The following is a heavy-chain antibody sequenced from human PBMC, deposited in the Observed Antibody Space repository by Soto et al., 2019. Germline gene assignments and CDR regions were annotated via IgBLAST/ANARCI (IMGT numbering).Heavy chain of an antibody. Sequence: EVQLVETGGGLIQPGGSQRLSCAASGFTVSSNYMSWVRQAPGKGLEWVSVIYSGGSTYYADSVKGRFTISRDNSKNTLYLQMNSLRAEDTAVYYCARNKRYDILTLDYWGQGTLVTVSS. D-gene: IGHD3-9*01. V-gene: IGHV3-53*02. CDR2: IYSGGST. CDR1: GFTVSSNY. J-gene: IGHJ4*02. CDR3: ARNKRYDILTLDY.